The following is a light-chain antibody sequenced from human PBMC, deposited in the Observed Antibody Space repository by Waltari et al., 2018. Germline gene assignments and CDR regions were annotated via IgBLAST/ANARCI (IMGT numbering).Light chain of an antibody. CDR1: QSINNQ. Sequence: RVTITCRASQSINNQLAWYQQKPGKGPKLLMYKASSLESGVPSRFSGSGSGTEFTLTISSLQPDDFATYYCQQYQSYWTFGQGTKVEIK. V-gene: IGKV1-5*03. J-gene: IGKJ1*01. CDR2: KAS. CDR3: QQYQSYWT.